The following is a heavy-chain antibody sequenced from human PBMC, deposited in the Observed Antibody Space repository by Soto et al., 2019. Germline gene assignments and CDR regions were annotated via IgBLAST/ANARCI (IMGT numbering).Heavy chain of an antibody. CDR2: INPKFGDT. CDR1: GYTFSAYY. CDR3: ARNMDYYYGPGSGNGHGV. D-gene: IGHD3-10*01. J-gene: IGHJ6*02. V-gene: IGHV1-2*02. Sequence: QVQLVQSGAEVKEPGDSVRVSCEASGYTFSAYYIHWVRQAPGQGLEWMGWINPKFGDTTYAQDFQGRVNMTRDMSNSTVYMELSRLTSDDTAIYYCARNMDYYYGPGSGNGHGVWGQGTTVTVFS.